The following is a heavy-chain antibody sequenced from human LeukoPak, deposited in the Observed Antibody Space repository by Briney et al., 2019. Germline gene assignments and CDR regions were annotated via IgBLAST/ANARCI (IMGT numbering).Heavy chain of an antibody. Sequence: GGSLRLSCAASGFTFSRHGMNWVRQAPGKGLEWVSGISPSGDRTYYADSVKGRFTISRDNSEHMVYLQLNSLIAEDRAIYYCARQTGSGLFTLPGGQGTLVTVSS. V-gene: IGHV3-23*01. J-gene: IGHJ4*02. D-gene: IGHD3/OR15-3a*01. CDR3: ARQTGSGLFTLP. CDR2: ISPSGDRT. CDR1: GFTFSRHG.